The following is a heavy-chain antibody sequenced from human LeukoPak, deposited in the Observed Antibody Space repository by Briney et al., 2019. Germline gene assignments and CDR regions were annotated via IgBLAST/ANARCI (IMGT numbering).Heavy chain of an antibody. D-gene: IGHD2-21*02. J-gene: IGHJ4*02. CDR2: INHSGST. CDR3: ARDLASCAGDCYSDGFDY. V-gene: IGHV4-34*01. CDR1: GGSFSGYY. Sequence: PSETLSLTCAVYGGSFSGYYWSWIRQPPGKGLAWIGEINHSGSTNYNPSLKSRVIVSVDTSKNHFSLKMSSVTAADTAVYYCARDLASCAGDCYSDGFDYWGQGALVTVSS.